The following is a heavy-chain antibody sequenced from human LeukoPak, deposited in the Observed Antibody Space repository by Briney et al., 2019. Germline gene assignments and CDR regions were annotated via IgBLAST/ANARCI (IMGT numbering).Heavy chain of an antibody. CDR1: SGSFSAYY. CDR2: INHSGST. CDR3: ARGRENYSRAGFGY. Sequence: SETLSLTCAVYSGSFSAYYRSWIRQPPGKGLEWIGEINHSGSTNYNPSLESRVTVLVDKSKNQLSLKLRSVTAADTAVYYCARGRENYSRAGFGYWAQGTLVTVSS. V-gene: IGHV4-34*01. J-gene: IGHJ4*02. D-gene: IGHD4-11*01.